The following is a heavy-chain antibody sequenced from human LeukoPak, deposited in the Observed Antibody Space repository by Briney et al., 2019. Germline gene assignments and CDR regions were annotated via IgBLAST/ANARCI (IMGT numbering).Heavy chain of an antibody. V-gene: IGHV3-21*01. CDR1: GFTFSSYS. Sequence: GGSLRLSCAASGFTFSSYSMNWVRQAPGKGLEWVSSISSSSSYIYYADSVKGRFTISRDNAKNSLYLQMNSLRAEDTAVYYCARVFRYCSSTSCHTEDYWGQGTLVTVSS. J-gene: IGHJ4*02. D-gene: IGHD2-2*02. CDR3: ARVFRYCSSTSCHTEDY. CDR2: ISSSSSYI.